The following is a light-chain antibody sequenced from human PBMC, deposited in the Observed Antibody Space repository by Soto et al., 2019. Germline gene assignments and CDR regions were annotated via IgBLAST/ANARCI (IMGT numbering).Light chain of an antibody. J-gene: IGKJ3*01. Sequence: EIVLTQSPATLSLSPGERATLSCRASQSVSSNLAWYQQKPGQAPRLLIYGASTRATGIPARFSGSGSGTDFTLIISSLQSEDFAVYYCQQRRNWQVTFGRGTKLDIK. CDR1: QSVSSN. V-gene: IGKV3-15*01. CDR2: GAS. CDR3: QQRRNWQVT.